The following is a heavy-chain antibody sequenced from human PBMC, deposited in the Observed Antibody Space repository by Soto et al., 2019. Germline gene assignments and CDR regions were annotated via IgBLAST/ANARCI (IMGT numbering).Heavy chain of an antibody. CDR2: INPNSGNI. Sequence: AASVKVSCKASGDTFTTYDINWVRQATGHGLEWMGWINPNSGNIGYAQRFQGRVTMTRDTAIRTAYMEGSSLRSDDTAVYYCARGRASGSYYLLDYWGQGTLVTVS. D-gene: IGHD3-10*01. CDR3: ARGRASGSYYLLDY. V-gene: IGHV1-8*01. J-gene: IGHJ4*02. CDR1: GDTFTTYD.